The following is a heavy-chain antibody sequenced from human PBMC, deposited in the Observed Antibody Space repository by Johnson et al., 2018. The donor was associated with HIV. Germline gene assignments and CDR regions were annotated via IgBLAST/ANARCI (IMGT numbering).Heavy chain of an antibody. D-gene: IGHD1-20*01. Sequence: QEKLVESGGGVVQPGKSLRLSCAASGFIFSNYPMHWVRQAPGKGLEWVAVISKDGANNYHADSVKGRFTISRDNSKNTLYLQMNSLRGEDTAVYYCARDNWNEDIWGQGTMVTVSS. J-gene: IGHJ3*02. CDR1: GFIFSNYP. CDR2: ISKDGANN. V-gene: IGHV3-30*04. CDR3: ARDNWNEDI.